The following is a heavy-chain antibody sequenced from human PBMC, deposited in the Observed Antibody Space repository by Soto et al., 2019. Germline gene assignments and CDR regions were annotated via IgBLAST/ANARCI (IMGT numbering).Heavy chain of an antibody. CDR3: ARGYSTYHCYYDL. CDR2: IYYSGST. V-gene: IGHV4-59*01. D-gene: IGHD4-4*01. CDR1: GCAISSYY. J-gene: IGHJ2*01. Sequence: SDTLSLTFTVSGCAISSYYWSWIRQPPGKGLEWIGYIYYSGSTNYNPSLKSRVTISVDTSKNQFSLKLSSVTAADTAVYYCARGYSTYHCYYDLSSRGTLDIVSS.